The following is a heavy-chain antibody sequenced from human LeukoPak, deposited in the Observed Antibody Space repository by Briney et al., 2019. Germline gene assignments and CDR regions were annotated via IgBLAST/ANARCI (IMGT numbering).Heavy chain of an antibody. V-gene: IGHV4-34*01. Sequence: KASETLSLTCAVYGGSFSGYYWSWIRQFPGKGLEWIGEINDSESTNYNPPLKSRVTMSVDTSKNQFSLKLSSVTAADTAIYYCARETAAAGSFIAINDFWSQGTLVTVSS. CDR2: INDSEST. D-gene: IGHD6-13*01. CDR3: ARETAAAGSFIAINDF. J-gene: IGHJ4*02. CDR1: GGSFSGYY.